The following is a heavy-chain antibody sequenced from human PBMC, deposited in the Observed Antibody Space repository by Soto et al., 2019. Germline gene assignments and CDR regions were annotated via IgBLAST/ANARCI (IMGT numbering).Heavy chain of an antibody. J-gene: IGHJ6*02. CDR2: IIPIFGTA. CDR1: GGTFSSYA. V-gene: IGHV1-69*13. CDR3: ARERRTIFGVVIPFYYYYGMDV. Sequence: SVKVSCKASGGTFSSYAISWVRQAPGQGLEWMGGIIPIFGTANYAQKFQGRVTITADESTSTAYMELSSLRSEDTAVYYCARERRTIFGVVIPFYYYYGMDVWGQGTTVTVSS. D-gene: IGHD3-3*01.